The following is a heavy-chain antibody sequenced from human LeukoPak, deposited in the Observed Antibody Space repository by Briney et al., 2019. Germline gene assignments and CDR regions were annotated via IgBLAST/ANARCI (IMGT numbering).Heavy chain of an antibody. J-gene: IGHJ4*02. D-gene: IGHD3-16*01. Sequence: GGSLRLSCAASGFTFSSYGMHWVRQAPGKGLEWVAVIWYGGSNKYYADSVKGRFTISRDNSKNTLYLQMNSLRAEDTAVYYCAKSIFVGGGGFDYWGQGTLVTVSS. V-gene: IGHV3-30*02. CDR1: GFTFSSYG. CDR3: AKSIFVGGGGFDY. CDR2: IWYGGSNK.